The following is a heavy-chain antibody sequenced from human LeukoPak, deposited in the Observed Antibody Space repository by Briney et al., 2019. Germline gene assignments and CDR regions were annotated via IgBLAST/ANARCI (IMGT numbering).Heavy chain of an antibody. D-gene: IGHD2-15*01. Sequence: SETLSLTCTVSGGSISSYYWSWIRHPPGKGLEWIGYIYYSGSTNYNPPLKSRVTISVDTSKNQFSLKLSSVTAADTAVYYCARGWHPFEYWGQGTLVTVSS. V-gene: IGHV4-59*01. CDR2: IYYSGST. J-gene: IGHJ4*02. CDR3: ARGWHPFEY. CDR1: GGSISSYY.